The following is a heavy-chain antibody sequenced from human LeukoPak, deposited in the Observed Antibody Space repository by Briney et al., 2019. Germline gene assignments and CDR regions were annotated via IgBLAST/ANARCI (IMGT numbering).Heavy chain of an antibody. CDR1: GGTFSSYA. D-gene: IGHD5-24*01. CDR2: IIPILGIA. Sequence: SVKVSCKASGGTFSSYAISWVRQAPGQGLEWMGRIIPILGIANYAQKFQGRVTITADKSTSTAYMELSSLRSEDTAVYYCARFWLQSNLTRDYWGQGTLVTVSS. CDR3: ARFWLQSNLTRDY. V-gene: IGHV1-69*04. J-gene: IGHJ4*02.